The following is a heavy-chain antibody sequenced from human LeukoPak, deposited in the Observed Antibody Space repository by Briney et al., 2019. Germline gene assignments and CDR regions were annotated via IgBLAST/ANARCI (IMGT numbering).Heavy chain of an antibody. CDR1: GGSISSGGYS. CDR2: IYHSGST. V-gene: IGHV4-30-2*01. Sequence: KTSETLSLTCAVSGGSISSGGYSWSWLRQPPGKGLEWIGYIYHSGSTYYNPSLKSRVTISLDRSKNQFSLELSSVTAADTAVYYCASAYPALNYFDYWGQGTLATVSS. J-gene: IGHJ4*02. CDR3: ASAYPALNYFDY.